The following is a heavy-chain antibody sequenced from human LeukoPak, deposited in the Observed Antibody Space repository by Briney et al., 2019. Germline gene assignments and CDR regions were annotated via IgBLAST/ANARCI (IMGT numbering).Heavy chain of an antibody. Sequence: GGSLRLSCAASEFSVGSNYMTWVRQAPGKGLEWVSLIYSGGSTYYADSVKGRFTISRDNSKNTLYLQMNSLRAEDTAVYYCARCEWHYYHYYMDVWGKGTTVTVSS. CDR3: ARCEWHYYHYYMDV. CDR2: IYSGGST. V-gene: IGHV3-66*01. CDR1: EFSVGSNY. D-gene: IGHD3-3*01. J-gene: IGHJ6*03.